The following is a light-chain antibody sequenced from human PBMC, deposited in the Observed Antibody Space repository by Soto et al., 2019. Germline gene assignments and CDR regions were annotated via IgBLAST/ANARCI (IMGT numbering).Light chain of an antibody. J-gene: IGKJ1*01. CDR1: QGFSSW. CDR2: AAS. V-gene: IGKV1-12*01. Sequence: DIQMTQSPSSVSASVGDRVTITCRASQGFSSWLAWYQQKPGKAPKLLIYAASSLQSGVPSRFSGSGSGTDFTFTISSLQPEDFATYYCQQANSFPWTFGQGTKVDIK. CDR3: QQANSFPWT.